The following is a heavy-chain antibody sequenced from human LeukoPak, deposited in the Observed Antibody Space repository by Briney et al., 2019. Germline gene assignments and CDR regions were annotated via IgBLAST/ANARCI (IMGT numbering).Heavy chain of an antibody. J-gene: IGHJ3*02. Sequence: KASDTLSLTCTVSGGSISSYYWSWIRQPPGKGLEWIGYIYTSGSTNYNPSLKSRVTISVDTSKNQFSLKLSSVTAADTAVYYCARQHAGALDAFDIWGQGTMVTVSS. CDR1: GGSISSYY. V-gene: IGHV4-4*09. CDR3: ARQHAGALDAFDI. CDR2: IYTSGST.